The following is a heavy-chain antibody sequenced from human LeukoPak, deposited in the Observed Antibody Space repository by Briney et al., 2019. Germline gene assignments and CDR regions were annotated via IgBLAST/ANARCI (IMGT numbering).Heavy chain of an antibody. D-gene: IGHD2-2*01. Sequence: SETLSLTCTVSGGSISSSRYYWGWIRQPPGKGLEWIGSIYYSGSTYYNPSLKSRVTISVDTSKNQFSLKLSSVTAADTAVYYCASHGIIVVVDGWFDPWGQGTLVTVSS. CDR2: IYYSGST. CDR3: ASHGIIVVVDGWFDP. CDR1: GGSISSSRYY. V-gene: IGHV4-39*01. J-gene: IGHJ5*02.